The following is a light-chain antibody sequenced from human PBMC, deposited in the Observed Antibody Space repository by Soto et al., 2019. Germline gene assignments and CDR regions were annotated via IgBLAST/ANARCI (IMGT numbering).Light chain of an antibody. CDR3: CSYGGSGTFI. CDR1: RSYVGNYDL. Sequence: QSALTQPTSVSGSPGHSIIISCTGTRSYVGNYDLVSWYKQYPGKAPKLIIYEGSKRPSGVPARFSVSKSGNTASLTISGLQAGDEADYYCCSYGGSGTFIFGGGTKLTGL. J-gene: IGLJ2*01. CDR2: EGS. V-gene: IGLV2-23*03.